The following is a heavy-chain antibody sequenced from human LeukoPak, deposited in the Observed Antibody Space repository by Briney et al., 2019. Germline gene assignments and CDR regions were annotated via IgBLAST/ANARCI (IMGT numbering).Heavy chain of an antibody. J-gene: IGHJ4*02. D-gene: IGHD1-26*01. Sequence: SETLSLTCTVSGGSISSGGYYWSWIRQHPGKGLEWIGFIYYSGSTNYNPSLKSRVTISVDTSKNQFSLRLSSVTAADTAVYYCARVDSGSYFRIDYWGQGTLVTVSS. CDR2: IYYSGST. V-gene: IGHV4-61*08. CDR3: ARVDSGSYFRIDY. CDR1: GGSISSGGYY.